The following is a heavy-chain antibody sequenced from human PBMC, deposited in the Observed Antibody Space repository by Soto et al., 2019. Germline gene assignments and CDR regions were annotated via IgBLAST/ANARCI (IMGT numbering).Heavy chain of an antibody. V-gene: IGHV3-21*01. CDR3: ARGGFSDAFDI. Sequence: PGGSLRLSCAASGFTFSNAWMSWVRQAPGKGLEWVSSISSSSSYIYYADSVKGRFTISRDNAKNSLYLQMNSLRAEDTAVYYCARGGFSDAFDIWGQGTMVTVSS. J-gene: IGHJ3*02. CDR1: GFTFSNAW. CDR2: ISSSSSYI. D-gene: IGHD6-25*01.